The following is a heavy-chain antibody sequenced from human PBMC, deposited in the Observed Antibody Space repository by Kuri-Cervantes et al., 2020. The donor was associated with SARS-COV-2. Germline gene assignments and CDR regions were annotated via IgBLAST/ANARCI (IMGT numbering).Heavy chain of an antibody. D-gene: IGHD5-18*01. V-gene: IGHV3-53*04. J-gene: IGHJ4*02. CDR3: ARGVQLWSSYFDY. CDR2: IYSGGST. CDR1: GFTFSSYA. Sequence: GESLKISCAASGFTFSSYAMSWVRQAPGKGLEWVSVIYSGGSTYYAESVKGRFTISSHNSKNTLYLQMNSLRAEDTSVYYCARGVQLWSSYFDYWGQGTLVTVSS.